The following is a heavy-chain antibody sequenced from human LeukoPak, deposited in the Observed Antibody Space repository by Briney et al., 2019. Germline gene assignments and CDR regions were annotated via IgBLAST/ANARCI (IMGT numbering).Heavy chain of an antibody. V-gene: IGHV1-46*01. D-gene: IGHD7-27*01. J-gene: IGHJ4*02. CDR1: GYTFTSYY. CDR2: INPSSAGT. Sequence: ASVKVSCKASGYTFTSYYMHWVRQAPGQGLEWMGIINPSSAGTSYVQKFQGRVTMTRDTSTSTVYMELSSLRPDDTAVYYCARGNLGFDYWGQGTLVTVS. CDR3: ARGNLGFDY.